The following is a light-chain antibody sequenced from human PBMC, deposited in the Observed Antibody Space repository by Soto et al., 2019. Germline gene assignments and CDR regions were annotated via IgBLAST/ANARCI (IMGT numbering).Light chain of an antibody. CDR1: QSISTS. Sequence: DIQMTQSPCTLSASVGDTVTITCRASQSISTSLAWYQQKPGKAPNLLISGASTLEEGVPSRFRGSGSGTDFTLTITSLQTDDFATYYCQQYITYSTFGQGTRVEIE. CDR2: GAS. CDR3: QQYITYST. V-gene: IGKV1-5*01. J-gene: IGKJ1*01.